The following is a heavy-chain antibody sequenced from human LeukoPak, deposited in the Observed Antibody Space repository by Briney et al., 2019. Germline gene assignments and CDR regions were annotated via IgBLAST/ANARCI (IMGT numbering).Heavy chain of an antibody. J-gene: IGHJ6*02. Sequence: SETLSLTCTVSGGSISSYYWSWIRQPPGKGLEWIGYIYYSGSTNYNPSLKSRVTISVDTSKNQFSLKLSSVTAADTAVYYCARHASLTGDSYYYYGMTSGAKGPRSPSP. CDR2: IYYSGST. CDR3: ARHASLTGDSYYYYGMTS. CDR1: GGSISSYY. D-gene: IGHD7-27*01. V-gene: IGHV4-59*08.